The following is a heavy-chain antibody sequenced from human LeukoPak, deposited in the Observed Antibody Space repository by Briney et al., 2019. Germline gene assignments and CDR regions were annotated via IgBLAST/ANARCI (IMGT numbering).Heavy chain of an antibody. J-gene: IGHJ4*02. V-gene: IGHV3-7*01. CDR3: AKDVVGVAGD. D-gene: IGHD2-21*01. CDR1: GLTFSRSW. Sequence: PGGSLRLSCAASGLTFSRSWMTWVRQAPGKGLEWVANINQDGSERYYVDSVKGRFTISRDNAKDSLYLQMNSLRAEDTAVYYCAKDVVGVAGDWGQRTLVTVSS. CDR2: INQDGSER.